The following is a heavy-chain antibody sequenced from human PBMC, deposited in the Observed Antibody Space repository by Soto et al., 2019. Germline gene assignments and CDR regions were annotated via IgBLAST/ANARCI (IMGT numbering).Heavy chain of an antibody. Sequence: RLSCAASGFTFSSYATHWVRQAPGQGLEYVSAISSYGGNTYYADSVKGRFTISRDNSKNMLYLQMNSLRVEDTAVYYCAREVRVRGFAFDIWGQGTMVTVSS. J-gene: IGHJ3*02. V-gene: IGHV3-64*04. CDR1: GFTFSSYA. D-gene: IGHD3-3*01. CDR3: AREVRVRGFAFDI. CDR2: ISSYGGNT.